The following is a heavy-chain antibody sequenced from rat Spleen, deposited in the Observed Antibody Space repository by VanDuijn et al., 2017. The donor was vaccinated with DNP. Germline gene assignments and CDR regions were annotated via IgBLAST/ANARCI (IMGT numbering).Heavy chain of an antibody. CDR3: ARGGRSYFDY. CDR2: ITNSGDST. Sequence: EVQLVESGGGLVQPGGSLKLSCAASGFNFRNYGMHWIRQAPTKGLEWVASITNSGDSTSSPDSVKGRFTISRDNAKNTLYLQMNSLRSEDTATYYCARGGRSYFDYWGQGVMVTVSS. V-gene: IGHV5-19*01. D-gene: IGHD1-11*01. CDR1: GFNFRNYG. J-gene: IGHJ2*01.